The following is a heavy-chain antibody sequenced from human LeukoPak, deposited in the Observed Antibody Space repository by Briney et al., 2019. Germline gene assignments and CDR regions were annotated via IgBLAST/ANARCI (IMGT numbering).Heavy chain of an antibody. CDR2: LYSSGNT. CDR1: GFTVSSNY. CDR3: ARGWGSFEN. V-gene: IGHV3-53*01. J-gene: IGHJ4*02. Sequence: PGGSLRLSCAASGFTVSSNYMSWVRPAPGKGLEWVSTLYSSGNTYYADSVKGRFTVSRDNSKNTLFLEMSSLRAEDTAVYFCARGWGSFENWGQGTLVAVSS. D-gene: IGHD7-27*01.